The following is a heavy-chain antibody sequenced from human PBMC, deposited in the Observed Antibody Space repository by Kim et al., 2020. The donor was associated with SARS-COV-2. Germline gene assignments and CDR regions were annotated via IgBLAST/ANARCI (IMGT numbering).Heavy chain of an antibody. Sequence: SVKVSCKASGFTFTSSAVQWVRQARGQRLEWIGWIVVGSGNTNYAQKFQERVTITRDMSTSTAYMELSSLRSEDTAVYYCAASPGGYYYGSGSPSLRDYWGQGTLVTVSS. CDR2: IVVGSGNT. CDR3: AASPGGYYYGSGSPSLRDY. V-gene: IGHV1-58*01. CDR1: GFTFTSSA. J-gene: IGHJ4*02. D-gene: IGHD3-10*01.